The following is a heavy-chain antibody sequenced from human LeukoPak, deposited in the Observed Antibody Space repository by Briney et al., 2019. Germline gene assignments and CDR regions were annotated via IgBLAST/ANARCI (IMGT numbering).Heavy chain of an antibody. CDR1: GGSISDYY. V-gene: IGHV4-59*01. J-gene: IGHJ6*03. CDR2: IYYSGTT. D-gene: IGHD3-3*01. Sequence: PSETLSLTCTVSGGSISDYYWNWIRQPPGKGLEWIGYIYYSGTTTYNPSLKSRVTMSVDTAKNQFSLKLRSVTAADAAVYYCARGDFCSKSNCYLRPMDVWGKGTTVTVSS. CDR3: ARGDFCSKSNCYLRPMDV.